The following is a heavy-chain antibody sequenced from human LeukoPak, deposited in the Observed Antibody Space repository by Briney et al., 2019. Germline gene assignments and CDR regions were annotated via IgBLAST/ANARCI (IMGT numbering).Heavy chain of an antibody. CDR3: ARELGSGSYYSNFDY. D-gene: IGHD3-10*01. Sequence: SETLSLTCAVSGGSISSSNWWSWVRQPPGKGLEWIGEIYHSGSTNYNPSLKSRVTISVDKSKNQFSLKLSSVTAADTAVYYCARELGSGSYYSNFDYWGQGTLVTVSS. CDR1: GGSISSSNW. CDR2: IYHSGST. J-gene: IGHJ4*02. V-gene: IGHV4-4*02.